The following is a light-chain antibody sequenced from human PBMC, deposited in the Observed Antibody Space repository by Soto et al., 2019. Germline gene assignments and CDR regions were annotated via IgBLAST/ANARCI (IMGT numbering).Light chain of an antibody. CDR1: QSVSSN. V-gene: IGKV3-15*01. CDR2: GAS. Sequence: EIVMTQSPATLSVSPGERATLSCRASQSVSSNLAWYQQKPGQAPRLLIYGASTRATVIPARFSGSGSGTEFTLTISSLQSEDFAVYYCQQDNNWPPLTFGGGTKVEIK. J-gene: IGKJ4*01. CDR3: QQDNNWPPLT.